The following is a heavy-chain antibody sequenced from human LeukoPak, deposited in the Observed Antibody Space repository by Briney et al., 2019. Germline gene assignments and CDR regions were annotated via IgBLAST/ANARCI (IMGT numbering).Heavy chain of an antibody. CDR3: ARDATTEVGTVYMDV. V-gene: IGHV3-23*01. CDR1: GFTFSSYA. D-gene: IGHD6-13*01. J-gene: IGHJ6*03. CDR2: ISGSGSSI. Sequence: GGSLRLSCAASGFTFSSYAMSWVRQAPGKGLEWVSAISGSGSSIHYADSVKGRFTISRDNAKNSLYLQMNSLRAEDTAVYYCARDATTEVGTVYMDVWGKGTTVTISS.